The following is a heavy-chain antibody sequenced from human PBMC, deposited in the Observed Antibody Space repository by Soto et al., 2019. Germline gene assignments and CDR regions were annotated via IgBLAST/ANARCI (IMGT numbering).Heavy chain of an antibody. CDR2: IWYDGSNK. CDR3: ARGRRGYRSYGMDV. J-gene: IGHJ6*02. D-gene: IGHD5-18*01. CDR1: GFTFWSYV. Sequence: GGSLRLSCAACGFTFWSYVMHWVRQDTGKVLEWVAVIWYDGSNKYYADSVKGRFTISRDNSKNTLYLQMNSLRAEDTAVYYCARGRRGYRSYGMDVWGQGTTVTVSS. V-gene: IGHV3-33*01.